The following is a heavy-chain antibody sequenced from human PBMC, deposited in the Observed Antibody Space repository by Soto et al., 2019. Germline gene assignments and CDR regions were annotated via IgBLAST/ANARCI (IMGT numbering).Heavy chain of an antibody. CDR1: GFTFSPNS. CDR3: ARDPTAAAGRNAFDI. CDR2: ISSSSDYI. V-gene: IGHV3-21*01. Sequence: GGSLRLSCAASGFTFSPNSMNWVRQAPGKGLEWVATISSSSDYIYYADSVKGRFTTSRDNARNSLFLEMNSLSVEDTAVYYCARDPTAAAGRNAFDIWGQGTMVTVSS. D-gene: IGHD6-13*01. J-gene: IGHJ3*02.